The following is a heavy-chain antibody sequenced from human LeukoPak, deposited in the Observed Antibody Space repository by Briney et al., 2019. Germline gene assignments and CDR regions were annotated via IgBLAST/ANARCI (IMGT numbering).Heavy chain of an antibody. V-gene: IGHV3-53*01. CDR1: GFTVSSNY. CDR3: ARAGGGLGRQQLVMYDY. CDR2: IYSGGST. Sequence: GGSLRLSCAASGFTVSSNYMSWVRQAPGKGLEWVSVIYSGGSTYYADSVKGRFTISRDNSKNTLYLQMNSLRAEDTAVYYCARAGGGLGRQQLVMYDYWGQGTLVTVSS. D-gene: IGHD6-13*01. J-gene: IGHJ4*02.